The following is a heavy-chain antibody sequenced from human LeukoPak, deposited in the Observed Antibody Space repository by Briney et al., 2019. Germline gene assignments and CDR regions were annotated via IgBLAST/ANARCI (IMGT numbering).Heavy chain of an antibody. J-gene: IGHJ4*02. CDR1: GFTFSDYY. CDR3: ARDRLGDYDHSGYYDK. D-gene: IGHD3-22*01. Sequence: GSLRLSCAASGFTFSDYYMSWLRQAPGKGLEWVAYICDSGRTVYYADSVKGRFTISRDNAKNSVYLQMNNLGAEDTAVYYCARDRLGDYDHSGYYDKWGQGTLVTVSS. CDR2: ICDSGRTV. V-gene: IGHV3-11*01.